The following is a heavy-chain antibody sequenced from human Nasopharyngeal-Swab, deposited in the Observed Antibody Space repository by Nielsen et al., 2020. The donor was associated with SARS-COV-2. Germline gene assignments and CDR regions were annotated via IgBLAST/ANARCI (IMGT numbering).Heavy chain of an antibody. J-gene: IGHJ3*01. CDR1: GYSFNKYI. V-gene: IGHV7-4-1*02. CDR3: AGGIGYCTGGRCPDEGFDV. CDR2: IDGNTGNP. Sequence: ASVKISCKASGYSFNKYIINWVRQAPGQGLAWMGWIDGNTGNPTYAQAFTGRFVFSLDTSVTTAFLQINSLKADDTGMYFCAGGIGYCTGGRCPDEGFDVWGQGTLVTVSS. D-gene: IGHD2-15*01.